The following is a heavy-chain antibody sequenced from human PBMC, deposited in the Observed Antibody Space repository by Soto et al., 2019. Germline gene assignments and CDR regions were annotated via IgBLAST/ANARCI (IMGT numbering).Heavy chain of an antibody. CDR1: GFTFNNYG. CDR3: ARDWGSSGWFNWFDP. CDR2: LSHDGTIT. J-gene: IGHJ5*02. D-gene: IGHD6-19*01. Sequence: QVQLVESWGGVVQPGRSLRLSCAASGFTFNNYGMHWVRQAPGKGLEWVAILSHDGTITYYGDSVRGRFTVSRDESKNTLYLQMNSLRPEDTAVYYCARDWGSSGWFNWFDPWGQGTLVTVSS. V-gene: IGHV3-30*03.